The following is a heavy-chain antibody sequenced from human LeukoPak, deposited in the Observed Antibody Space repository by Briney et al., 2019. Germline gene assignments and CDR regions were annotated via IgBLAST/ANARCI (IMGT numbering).Heavy chain of an antibody. Sequence: GGSLRLSCAASEFIFNNYEMNWVRQAPGKGLEWVSYISSSGSTIYYADSVKGRFTISRDKVKNSLYLQMNSLRAEDTAVYYCARGAGPTANRQIEYWGQGTLVTVSS. CDR3: ARGAGPTANRQIEY. V-gene: IGHV3-48*03. CDR2: ISSSGSTI. CDR1: EFIFNNYE. J-gene: IGHJ4*02.